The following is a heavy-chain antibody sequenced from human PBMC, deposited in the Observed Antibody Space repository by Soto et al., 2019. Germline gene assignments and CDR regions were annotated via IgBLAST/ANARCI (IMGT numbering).Heavy chain of an antibody. CDR2: ISAYNGNT. V-gene: IGHV1-18*01. J-gene: IGHJ4*02. D-gene: IGHD3-22*01. CDR3: ARDGTNYYDSSGSQTHFDY. CDR1: GYTFTSYG. Sequence: GASVKVSCKASGYTFTSYGISWVRQAPGQGLEWMGWISAYNGNTNYAQKLQGRVTMTTDTSTSTAYMELRSLRSDDTAVYYCARDGTNYYDSSGSQTHFDYWGQGTLVTVSS.